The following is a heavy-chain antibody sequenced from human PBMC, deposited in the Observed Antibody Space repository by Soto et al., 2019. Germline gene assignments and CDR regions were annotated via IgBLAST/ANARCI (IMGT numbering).Heavy chain of an antibody. V-gene: IGHV3-33*01. CDR3: ARDYKFDL. CDR1: GVTFSDSA. J-gene: IGHJ4*02. D-gene: IGHD3-10*01. Sequence: LRLSSLESGVTFSDSAMQWVLQALGKGLEWVAIVWYDGSDKYYRDSVKGRFSVSRDNSKNTLHLQMNSLGAEDTAMYSCARDYKFDLWGKGTLVTVSS. CDR2: VWYDGSDK.